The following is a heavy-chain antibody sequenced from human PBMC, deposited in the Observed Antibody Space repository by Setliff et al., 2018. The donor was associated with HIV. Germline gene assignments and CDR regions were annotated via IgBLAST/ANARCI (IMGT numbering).Heavy chain of an antibody. CDR1: GASIRGHY. Sequence: LSLTCSVSGASIRGHYWSWIRQSPGKGLEWIGNIYYGGNTNYNPSFKSRVTISVDTSKNQFSLRVNSVTAADTAVYYCARSLVPSGYYYGRHAFDIWGQGTKVTVSS. J-gene: IGHJ3*02. CDR3: ARSLVPSGYYYGRHAFDI. V-gene: IGHV4-59*08. CDR2: IYYGGNT. D-gene: IGHD3-22*01.